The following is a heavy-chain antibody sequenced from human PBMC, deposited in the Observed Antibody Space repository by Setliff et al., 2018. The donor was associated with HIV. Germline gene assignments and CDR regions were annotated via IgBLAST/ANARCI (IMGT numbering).Heavy chain of an antibody. Sequence: ASVKVSCKASGYTFTSYYIHWVRQAPGQGLEWMGRIIPSSGGTNYAQKFQGRVTMTRDTSISTAYMELSRLRSDDTAVYYCASKVYCTNGVVEPATTYYNFMDVWGTGTTVTVSS. CDR1: GYTFTSYY. CDR2: IIPSSGGT. V-gene: IGHV1-2*06. J-gene: IGHJ6*03. CDR3: ASKVYCTNGVVEPATTYYNFMDV. D-gene: IGHD2-8*01.